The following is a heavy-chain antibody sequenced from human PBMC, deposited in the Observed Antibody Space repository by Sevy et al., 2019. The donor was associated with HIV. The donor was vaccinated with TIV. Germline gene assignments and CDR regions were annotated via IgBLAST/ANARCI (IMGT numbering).Heavy chain of an antibody. J-gene: IGHJ5*02. CDR1: GGSISSYY. D-gene: IGHD3-10*01. V-gene: IGHV4-59*01. Sequence: SETLSLTCTVSGGSISSYYWSWIRQPPGKGLEWIGNIYYSGSTNYNPSLKSRVTISVDMSTNQFSLKLSSVTAAETAVYYCARDNNYGSGSYYRGNWFDPWGQGTLVTVSS. CDR2: IYYSGST. CDR3: ARDNNYGSGSYYRGNWFDP.